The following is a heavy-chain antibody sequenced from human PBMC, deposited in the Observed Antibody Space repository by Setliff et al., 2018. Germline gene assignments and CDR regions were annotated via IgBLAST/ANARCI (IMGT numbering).Heavy chain of an antibody. Sequence: KPSETLSLTCAAYGGTFSDYHWTWIRQSPEKGLEWIGEINHRGSTNYNPSPKSRVTISIDTSRDQFSLKLVSMIAADTAVYYCARGRNIAARLLDSWGQGTLVTVSS. CDR3: ARGRNIAARLLDS. D-gene: IGHD6-6*01. J-gene: IGHJ4*02. V-gene: IGHV4-34*01. CDR2: INHRGST. CDR1: GGTFSDYH.